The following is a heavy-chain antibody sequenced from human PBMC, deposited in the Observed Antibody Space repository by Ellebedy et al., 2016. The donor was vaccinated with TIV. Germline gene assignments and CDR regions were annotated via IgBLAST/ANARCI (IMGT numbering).Heavy chain of an antibody. D-gene: IGHD3-22*01. CDR2: ISTYNGDT. Sequence: AASVKVSCKASGYTFTNYGISWVRQAPGQGLEWMGWISTYNGDTNYAQKFQGRVTMTTDTSTSTAYMELRSLTSDDTAVYYCARVFGSSGPHASYFDYWGQGTLVTVSS. V-gene: IGHV1-18*04. J-gene: IGHJ4*02. CDR1: GYTFTNYG. CDR3: ARVFGSSGPHASYFDY.